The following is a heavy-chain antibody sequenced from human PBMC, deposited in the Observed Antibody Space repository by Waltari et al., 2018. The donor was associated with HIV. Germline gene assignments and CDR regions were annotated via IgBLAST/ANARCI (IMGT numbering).Heavy chain of an antibody. D-gene: IGHD6-13*01. CDR2: KKQDGSEK. V-gene: IGHV3-7*01. J-gene: IGHJ5*02. Sequence: EVQLVESGGGLVQPGGSLRLSCAASGFTFSSYWMSWVRQAPGKGLGWVANKKQDGSEKYYVDSVKGRFTIARDNAKNSLYLQMNSLRAEDTAVYYCARDIIAAAGGDWFDPWGQGTLVTVSS. CDR1: GFTFSSYW. CDR3: ARDIIAAAGGDWFDP.